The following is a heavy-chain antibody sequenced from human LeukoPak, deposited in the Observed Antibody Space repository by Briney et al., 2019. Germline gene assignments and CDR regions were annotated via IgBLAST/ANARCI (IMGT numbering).Heavy chain of an antibody. J-gene: IGHJ4*02. CDR1: GLTVSSNY. D-gene: IGHD5-24*01. CDR3: ARARRGRWLQLGY. Sequence: QPGGSLRLSCAASGLTVSSNYMSWVRQAPGKGLEWVSVIYSGGSTYYADSVKGRFTISRDNSKNTLYLQMNSLRAEDTAVYYCARARRGRWLQLGYWGQGTLVTVSS. V-gene: IGHV3-53*01. CDR2: IYSGGST.